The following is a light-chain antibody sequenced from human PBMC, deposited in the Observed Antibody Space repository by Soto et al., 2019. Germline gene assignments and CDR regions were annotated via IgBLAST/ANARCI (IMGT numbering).Light chain of an antibody. V-gene: IGLV3-21*02. Sequence: SYELTQPPSVSVAPGQTARITCGGNNIGAYSVYWYQQKSGQAPVLVVYDDTNRPSGIPGRFSGSNSENTATLTISRVEAGDEGDHYCQLWDTTANRRVFGTGTKVTVL. CDR3: QLWDTTANRRV. CDR2: DDT. CDR1: NIGAYS. J-gene: IGLJ1*01.